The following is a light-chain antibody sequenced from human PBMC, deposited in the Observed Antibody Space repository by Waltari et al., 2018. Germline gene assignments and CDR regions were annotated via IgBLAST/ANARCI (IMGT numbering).Light chain of an antibody. V-gene: IGLV7-43*01. CDR1: TGAVTSSSF. CDR2: STS. CDR3: LLYYGHSQLV. Sequence: QTVVTQEPSLTVSPGGTITLTCASSTGAVTSSSFPNWFQQKRGQAPRPLIYSTSNKYSGTPARCSGSLRGGKAALTLSGVQPEDEADYYCLLYYGHSQLVFGGGTRLTVL. J-gene: IGLJ2*01.